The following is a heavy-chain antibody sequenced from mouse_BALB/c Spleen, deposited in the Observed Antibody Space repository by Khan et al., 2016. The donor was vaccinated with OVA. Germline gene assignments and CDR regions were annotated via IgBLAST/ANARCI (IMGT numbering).Heavy chain of an antibody. CDR2: IYPGNTDT. CDR1: GYTFTSYW. V-gene: IGHV1-5*01. D-gene: IGHD4-1*01. CDR3: TRRNWDVAWFAY. J-gene: IGHJ3*01. Sequence: EVQLQQSGTVLARPGASVKMSCKASGYTFTSYWMHWVKQRPGQGLEWIGDIYPGNTDTNYNQKFKGKAKLTAVTSTSTAYMELSSLTNEDPAVYYWTRRNWDVAWFAYWGQGTLVTVSA.